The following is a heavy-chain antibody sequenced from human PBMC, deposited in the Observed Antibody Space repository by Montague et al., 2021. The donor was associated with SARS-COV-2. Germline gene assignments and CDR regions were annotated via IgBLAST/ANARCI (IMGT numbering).Heavy chain of an antibody. D-gene: IGHD5-12*01. CDR3: ARDGADYSFAYYHEMDV. CDR2: LYTSGST. CDR1: GASVRTYY. V-gene: IGHV4-4*07. Sequence: SETLSLTCTVSGASVRTYYWSWIRQSAGKKLEWMGLLYTSGSTYYNPSFKSRVTMSLDTSKNLFSLNLSAMTAADTAVYYCARDGADYSFAYYHEMDVWGQGIAVTVS. J-gene: IGHJ6*02.